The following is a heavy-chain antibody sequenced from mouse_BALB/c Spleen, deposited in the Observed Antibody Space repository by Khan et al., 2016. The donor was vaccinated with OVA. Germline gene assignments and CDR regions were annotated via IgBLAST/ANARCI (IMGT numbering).Heavy chain of an antibody. D-gene: IGHD2-2*01. J-gene: IGHJ4*01. CDR2: ISYSGST. CDR3: ARSVYYFYAYAMDY. Sequence: QLEESGPGLVKPSQSLSLTCTVTGYSITSEYAWNWIRQFPGNKLEWMGYISYSGSTNYNPSLKSRISVTRDTSKNQFFLQLNSVTTEDTATXYCARSVYYFYAYAMDYWGQGTSVTVSS. V-gene: IGHV3-2*02. CDR1: GYSITSEYA.